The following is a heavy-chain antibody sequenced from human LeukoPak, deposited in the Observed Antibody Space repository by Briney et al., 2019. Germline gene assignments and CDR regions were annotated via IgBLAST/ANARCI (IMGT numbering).Heavy chain of an antibody. CDR1: GGSISSSSYY. Sequence: SETLSLTCTVSGGSISSSSYYWGWIRQPPGKGPEYIGSVYYNGGTSYNPSLKSRVTISVDTSKNQFSLKLSSVTAADTAVYSCARVGGYASSTGYYPDHWGQGTLVTVSS. V-gene: IGHV4-39*01. J-gene: IGHJ4*02. D-gene: IGHD3/OR15-3a*01. CDR3: ARVGGYASSTGYYPDH. CDR2: VYYNGGT.